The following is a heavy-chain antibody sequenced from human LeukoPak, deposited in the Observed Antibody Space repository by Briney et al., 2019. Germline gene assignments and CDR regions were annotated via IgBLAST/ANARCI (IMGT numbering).Heavy chain of an antibody. D-gene: IGHD6-6*01. CDR3: ARRLKRGRSSSYSFDP. J-gene: IGHJ5*02. V-gene: IGHV4-39*01. Sequence: SETLSLTCTVSGGSISSSSYYWGWIRQPPGKGLEWIGSIYYSGSTYYNPSLKSRVTISVDTSKNQFSLKLSSVTAADTAVCYCARRLKRGRSSSYSFDPWGQGTLVTVSS. CDR1: GGSISSSSYY. CDR2: IYYSGST.